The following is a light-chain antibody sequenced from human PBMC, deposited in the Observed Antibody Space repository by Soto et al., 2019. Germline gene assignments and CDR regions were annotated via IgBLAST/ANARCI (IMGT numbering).Light chain of an antibody. Sequence: QSALTQPASVSGSPGQSITISCTGPSSYVGGQKLVSWYQQHPGKAPKVLLYEGSARPSGVSDRFSGSKSGNTASLTISGLQAEDEADYYCCSYAGSTTWVFGGGTKLTVL. CDR2: EGS. V-gene: IGLV2-23*01. CDR1: SSYVGGQKL. CDR3: CSYAGSTTWV. J-gene: IGLJ3*02.